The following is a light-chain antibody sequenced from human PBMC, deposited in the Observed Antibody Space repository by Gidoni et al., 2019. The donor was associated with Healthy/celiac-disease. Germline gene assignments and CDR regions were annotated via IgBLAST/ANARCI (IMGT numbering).Light chain of an antibody. CDR1: QSISSY. Sequence: DIQMTQSPSSLSASVGDRVTITCRASQSISSYLNWYQQKPGKAPKLLIYAASSLHIGVPSSFIGTGFGTDFTLTISSLQPEDFATYYCQQSYSTTLKFGQGTKVEIK. J-gene: IGKJ1*01. V-gene: IGKV1-39*01. CDR3: QQSYSTTLK. CDR2: AAS.